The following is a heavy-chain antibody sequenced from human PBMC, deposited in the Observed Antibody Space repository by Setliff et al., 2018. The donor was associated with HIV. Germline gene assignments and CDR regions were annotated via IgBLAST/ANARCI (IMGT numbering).Heavy chain of an antibody. J-gene: IGHJ4*02. CDR3: ARVPRQLLKGAAAYFDY. CDR1: GGSIRSHY. D-gene: IGHD5-18*01. Sequence: PSETLSLTCTVSGGSIRSHYWSWIRQPPGKGLEWIGNIYYSGSTNYNPSLKSQVTISVDTSKNQFSPRPNSVTAADTAAYYCARVPRQLLKGAAAYFDYWGQGTLVTVSS. V-gene: IGHV4-59*11. CDR2: IYYSGST.